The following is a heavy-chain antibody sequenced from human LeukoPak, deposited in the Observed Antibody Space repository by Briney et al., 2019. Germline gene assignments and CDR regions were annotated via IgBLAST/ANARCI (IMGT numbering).Heavy chain of an antibody. CDR3: ARGPGYYDFWSGYPLDV. CDR1: GGSISSGGYY. J-gene: IGHJ6*02. D-gene: IGHD3-3*01. V-gene: IGHV4-31*03. Sequence: SETLSLTCTVSGGSISSGGYYWSWIRQHPGKGLEWIGYIYYSGSTYYNPSLKSRVTISVDTSKNQFSLKLSSVTAADTAVYYCARGPGYYDFWSGYPLDVWGQGTTVTVSS. CDR2: IYYSGST.